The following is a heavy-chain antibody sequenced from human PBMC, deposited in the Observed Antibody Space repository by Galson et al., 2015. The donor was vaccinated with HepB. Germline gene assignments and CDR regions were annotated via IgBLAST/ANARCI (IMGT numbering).Heavy chain of an antibody. D-gene: IGHD2-2*01. CDR3: ARERDVVVVPAALYNWLDS. V-gene: IGHV7-4-1*02. CDR1: GYTFTSYG. Sequence: SVKVSCKASGYTFTSYGIHWVRQAPGQGFEWMGWINTNTGKPTYAQAFTGRFVFSLDTSVRTAYLQISSLKAEDTAVYFCARERDVVVVPAALYNWLDSWGQGTLVTVSS. CDR2: INTNTGKP. J-gene: IGHJ5*01.